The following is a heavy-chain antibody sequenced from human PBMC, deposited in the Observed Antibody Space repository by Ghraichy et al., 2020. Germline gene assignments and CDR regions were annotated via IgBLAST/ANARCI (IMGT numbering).Heavy chain of an antibody. CDR2: IYHSGST. D-gene: IGHD6-6*01. CDR3: ARKPYSSSPGGGDY. V-gene: IGHV4-4*02. CDR1: GGSISSSNW. Sequence: ETLSLTCAVSGGSISSSNWWSWVRQPPGKGLEWIGEIYHSGSTNYNPSLKSRVTISVDKSKNQFSLQLSSVTAADTAVYYCARKPYSSSPGGGDYWGQGTLVTVSS. J-gene: IGHJ4*02.